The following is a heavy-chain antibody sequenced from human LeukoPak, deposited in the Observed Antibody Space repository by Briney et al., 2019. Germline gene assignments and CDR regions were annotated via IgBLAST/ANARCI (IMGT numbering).Heavy chain of an antibody. CDR2: INPNSGGT. V-gene: IGHV1-2*02. J-gene: IGHJ3*02. Sequence: ASVKVSCKASGYTSTGYYMHWVRQAPGQGLEWMGWINPNSGGTNYAQKFQGRVTMTRDTSISTAYMELSRLRSDDTAGYYCARGGDFWSGYFDAFDIWGQGTMVTVSS. CDR3: ARGGDFWSGYFDAFDI. CDR1: GYTSTGYY. D-gene: IGHD3-3*01.